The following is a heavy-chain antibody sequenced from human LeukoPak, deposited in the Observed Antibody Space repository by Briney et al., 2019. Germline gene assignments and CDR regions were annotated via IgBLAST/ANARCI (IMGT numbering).Heavy chain of an antibody. Sequence: ASVKVSCKASGYTFTSYGISWVRQAPGQGLEWMGWISAYNGNTNYAQKLQGRVTMTTDTSTSTAYMELRSLRSDDTAVYYCARDLEYYDSSGSHFDYWGQGTLVTVSS. V-gene: IGHV1-18*01. D-gene: IGHD3-22*01. CDR1: GYTFTSYG. J-gene: IGHJ4*02. CDR2: ISAYNGNT. CDR3: ARDLEYYDSSGSHFDY.